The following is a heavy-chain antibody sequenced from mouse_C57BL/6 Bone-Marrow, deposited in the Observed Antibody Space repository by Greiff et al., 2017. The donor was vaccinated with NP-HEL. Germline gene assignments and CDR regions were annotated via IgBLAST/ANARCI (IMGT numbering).Heavy chain of an antibody. D-gene: IGHD1-1*01. CDR3: ARHEDHYGSSYVGYYFDY. CDR2: FYPGSGSI. J-gene: IGHJ2*01. Sequence: VKLQESGAELVKPGASVKLSCKASGYTFTEYTIHWVKQRSGQGLEWIGWFYPGSGSIKYNEKFKDKATLTADKSSSTVYMELSRLTSEDSAVYFCARHEDHYGSSYVGYYFDYWGQGTTLTVSS. CDR1: GYTFTEYT. V-gene: IGHV1-62-2*01.